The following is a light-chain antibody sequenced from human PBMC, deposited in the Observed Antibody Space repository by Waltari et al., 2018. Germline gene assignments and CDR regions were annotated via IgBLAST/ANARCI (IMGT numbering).Light chain of an antibody. Sequence: EILLTQSPGTLSLSQGEIAALSCRASQSFSSSYLAWYQQKPGQAPRLLIYGASSRATGIPDRFSGSGSGTDFTLIISRLEPEDFAVYYCQQYGSSPSWTFGQGTRVEIK. CDR2: GAS. J-gene: IGKJ1*01. CDR1: QSFSSSY. V-gene: IGKV3-20*01. CDR3: QQYGSSPSWT.